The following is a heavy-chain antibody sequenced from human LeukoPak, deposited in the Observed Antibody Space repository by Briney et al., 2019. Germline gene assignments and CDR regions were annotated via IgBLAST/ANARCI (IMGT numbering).Heavy chain of an antibody. V-gene: IGHV4-4*07. D-gene: IGHD6-19*01. CDR2: IYISGST. Sequence: SETLSLTCTVSGASINSHYWSWIRQPAGKGLEWIGRIYISGSTNYNSSLQSRVTMSVDTSKNHFSLKLSSVTAADTAVYYCARHSTSGWNWFDPWGQGTRVTVSS. CDR3: ARHSTSGWNWFDP. CDR1: GASINSHY. J-gene: IGHJ5*02.